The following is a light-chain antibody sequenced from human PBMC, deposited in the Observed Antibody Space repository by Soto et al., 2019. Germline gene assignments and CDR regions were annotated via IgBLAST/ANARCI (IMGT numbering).Light chain of an antibody. J-gene: IGKJ2*01. CDR2: KTS. V-gene: IGKV1-5*03. CDR3: QQYNTYS. CDR1: QSLNSW. Sequence: DIQMTQSPSTLSASVGDRVSITCRASQSLNSWLAWYQQKPGKAPKLLIYKTSTLESAVPSRFSGSGSGTEFTLTISNRQPDDFATYYCQQYNTYSFGQGTKLEIK.